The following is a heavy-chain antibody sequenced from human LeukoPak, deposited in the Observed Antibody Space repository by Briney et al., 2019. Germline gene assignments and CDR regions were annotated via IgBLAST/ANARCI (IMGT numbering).Heavy chain of an antibody. V-gene: IGHV1-46*03. CDR2: INPSGGST. Sequence: GASVKVSCKASGYTFTSYYMHWVRRAPGQGLEWMGIINPSGGSTSYAQKFQGRVTMTRDTSTSTVYMELSSLRSEDTAVYYCARRGGSRPGWFDPWGQGTLVTVSS. D-gene: IGHD1-26*01. CDR1: GYTFTSYY. CDR3: ARRGGSRPGWFDP. J-gene: IGHJ5*02.